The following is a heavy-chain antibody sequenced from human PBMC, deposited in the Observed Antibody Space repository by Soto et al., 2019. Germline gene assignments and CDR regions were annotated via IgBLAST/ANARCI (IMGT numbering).Heavy chain of an antibody. D-gene: IGHD6-13*01. Sequence: PSETLSLTCTVSGGSISSYYWSWIRQPPGKGLEWIGYIYYSGSTNYNPSLKSRVTISVDTSKNQFSLKLSSVTAADTAVYYCASWYSSSWYNWFDPWGQGTRVTVAS. CDR2: IYYSGST. CDR3: ASWYSSSWYNWFDP. V-gene: IGHV4-59*12. J-gene: IGHJ5*02. CDR1: GGSISSYY.